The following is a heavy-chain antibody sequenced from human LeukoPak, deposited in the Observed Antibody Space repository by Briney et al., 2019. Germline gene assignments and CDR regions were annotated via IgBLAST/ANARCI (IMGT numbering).Heavy chain of an antibody. CDR1: GFTLSSSA. J-gene: IGHJ4*02. CDR2: ITDNGGST. Sequence: GGSLRLSCAASGFTLSSSAMTWVRQAPGKGLDWVSIITDNGGSTFYADSVMGRFTISRDTSKNTLYLQVNSLRADDTAVYYCATVGGTCSSSNCYAYFDYWGQGTLVTVSS. CDR3: ATVGGTCSSSNCYAYFDY. D-gene: IGHD2-2*01. V-gene: IGHV3-23*01.